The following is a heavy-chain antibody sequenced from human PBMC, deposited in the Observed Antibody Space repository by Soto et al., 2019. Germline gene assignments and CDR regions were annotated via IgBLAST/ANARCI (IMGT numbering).Heavy chain of an antibody. V-gene: IGHV3-23*01. CDR1: GFTFSSDA. CDR3: AKERRVVVRGVGYGMDV. J-gene: IGHJ6*02. D-gene: IGHD3-10*01. CDR2: ISGSGGST. Sequence: GSLRLSCAASGFTFSSDAMSWVRQAPGKGLEWVSAISGSGGSTYYADSVKGRFTISRDNSKNTLYLQMNSLRAEDTAVYYCAKERRVVVRGVGYGMDVWGQGTTVTVSS.